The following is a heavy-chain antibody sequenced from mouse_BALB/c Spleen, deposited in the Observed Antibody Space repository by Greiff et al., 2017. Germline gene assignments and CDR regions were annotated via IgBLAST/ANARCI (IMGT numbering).Heavy chain of an antibody. CDR1: GFSLTSYG. D-gene: IGHD2-4*01. CDR2: IWSGGST. V-gene: IGHV2-2*02. Sequence: VKVVESGPGLVQPSQSLSITCTVSGFSLTSYGVHWVRQSPGKGLEWLGVIWSGGSTDYNAAFISRLSISKDNSKSQVFFKMNSLQANDTAIYYCARKTMITDYAMDYWGQGTSVTVSS. J-gene: IGHJ4*01. CDR3: ARKTMITDYAMDY.